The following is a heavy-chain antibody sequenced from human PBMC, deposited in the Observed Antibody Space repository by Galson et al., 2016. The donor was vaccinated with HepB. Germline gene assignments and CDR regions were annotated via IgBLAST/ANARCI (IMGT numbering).Heavy chain of an antibody. Sequence: SLRLSCAASGFTFTSNWMNWVRQAPGKGLEWVASINRDGDEKYYVDFVKGQFTISRDNAKNSLYLQMNSLRVEDTAVYYCARGTGMDGWGQGTTVTVSS. CDR1: GFTFTSNW. J-gene: IGHJ6*02. CDR2: INRDGDEK. V-gene: IGHV3-7*01. CDR3: ARGTGMDG.